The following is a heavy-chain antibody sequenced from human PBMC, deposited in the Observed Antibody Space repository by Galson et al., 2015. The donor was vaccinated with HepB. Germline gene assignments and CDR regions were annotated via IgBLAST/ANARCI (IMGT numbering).Heavy chain of an antibody. J-gene: IGHJ4*02. D-gene: IGHD6-19*01. CDR2: IYTSGST. CDR3: AREFGGWSDY. CDR1: GGSISSYY. V-gene: IGHV4-4*07. Sequence: ETLSLTCTVSGGSISSYYWSWIRQPAGKGLGWIGRIYTSGSTNYNPSLRSRVTMSVDTSKNQFSLKLSSVTAADTAVYYCAREFGGWSDYWGQGTLVTVSS.